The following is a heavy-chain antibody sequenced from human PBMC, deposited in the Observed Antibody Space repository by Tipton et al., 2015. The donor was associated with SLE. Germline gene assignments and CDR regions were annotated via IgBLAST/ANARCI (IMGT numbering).Heavy chain of an antibody. CDR2: ISGRDDTT. J-gene: IGHJ6*02. CDR1: GFSFGSYA. D-gene: IGHD3-3*01. Sequence: SLRLSCAASGFSFGSYAMSWVRLTPGKGLEWVSSISGRDDTTYYADSVKGRFTISRDNSKNTLYLQMNSLRAEDTAVYYCARDLGERFLEMIYGMDVWGQGTTVTVSS. CDR3: ARDLGERFLEMIYGMDV. V-gene: IGHV3-23*01.